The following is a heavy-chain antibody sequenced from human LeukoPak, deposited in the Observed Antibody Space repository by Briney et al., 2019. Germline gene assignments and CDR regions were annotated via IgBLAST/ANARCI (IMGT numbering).Heavy chain of an antibody. Sequence: GASVKVSCKASGYSLTTYYMHWVRQAPGQGLEWMAIINPSGGGTKYAQKFQGRVTMTRDTSTNTVYMELSSLRSEDTAVYYCARDQVIVVVPVGSSRVPSPVDLNYYFYGIDVWGQGTTVTVSS. V-gene: IGHV1-46*01. CDR1: GYSLTTYY. D-gene: IGHD2-2*01. J-gene: IGHJ6*02. CDR3: ARDQVIVVVPVGSSRVPSPVDLNYYFYGIDV. CDR2: INPSGGGT.